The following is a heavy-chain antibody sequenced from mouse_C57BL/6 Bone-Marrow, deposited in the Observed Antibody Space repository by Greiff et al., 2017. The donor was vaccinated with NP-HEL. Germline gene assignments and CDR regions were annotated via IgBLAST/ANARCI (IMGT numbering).Heavy chain of an antibody. CDR3: ARDGGLRN. Sequence: QVQLQQSGAELARPGASVKMSCKASGYTFTSYTMHWVKQRPGQGLEWIGYILPSSGYTKSNQKFKDKATLTADKSSSTAYMQLSSLTSKDPAVYYCARDGGLRNWGQGTTLTVSS. CDR2: ILPSSGYT. D-gene: IGHD2-4*01. CDR1: GYTFTSYT. J-gene: IGHJ2*01. V-gene: IGHV1-4*01.